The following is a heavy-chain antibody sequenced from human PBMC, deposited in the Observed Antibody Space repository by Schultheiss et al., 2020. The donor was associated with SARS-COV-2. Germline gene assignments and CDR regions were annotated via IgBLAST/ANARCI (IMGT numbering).Heavy chain of an antibody. D-gene: IGHD6-19*01. CDR1: GYTFTGYY. J-gene: IGHJ6*04. CDR3: ARSDSSGWYTWQNYYYGMDV. Sequence: ASVKVSCKASGYTFTGYYMHWVRQAPGQGLEWMGRINPNSGGTNYAQKFQGRVTMTRDTSISTAYMELRSLRSDDTAVYYCARSDSSGWYTWQNYYYGMDVWGKGTTVTVSS. CDR2: INPNSGGT. V-gene: IGHV1-2*06.